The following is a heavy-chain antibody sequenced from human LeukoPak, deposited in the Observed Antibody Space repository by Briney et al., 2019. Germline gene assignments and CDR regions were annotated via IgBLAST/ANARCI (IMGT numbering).Heavy chain of an antibody. D-gene: IGHD6-6*01. CDR1: GFTFSSYS. V-gene: IGHV3-21*01. J-gene: IGHJ6*03. CDR3: ARAGAARPGYYYYHMDV. CDR2: ISSSSSYI. Sequence: PGGSLRLSCAASGFTFSSYSMNWVRQAPGKGLEWVSSISSSSSYIYYADSVKGRFTISRDNAKNSLYLQMNSLRAEDTAVYYCARAGAARPGYYYYHMDVWGKGTTVTVSS.